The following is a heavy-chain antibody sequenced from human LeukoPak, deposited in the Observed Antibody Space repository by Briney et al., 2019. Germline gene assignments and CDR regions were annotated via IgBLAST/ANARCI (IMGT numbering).Heavy chain of an antibody. Sequence: GGSLRLSCGVGGFTLSDYYISWIRQAPGKGLKWVSDISSRDGTIHFADSVRGRFTISWDNAKNSLYLQMNSLRVDDTAVYYCARGTVAGTFDQWGQGTLVTVSS. J-gene: IGHJ4*02. CDR2: ISSRDGTI. V-gene: IGHV3-11*01. CDR3: ARGTVAGTFDQ. D-gene: IGHD6-19*01. CDR1: GFTLSDYY.